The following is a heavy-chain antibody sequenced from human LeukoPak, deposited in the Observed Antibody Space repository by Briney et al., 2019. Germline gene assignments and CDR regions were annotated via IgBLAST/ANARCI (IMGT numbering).Heavy chain of an antibody. Sequence: PGGSLRLSCAASGFTFSSYGMHWVRQAPGKGLDWVTVIWYDGSNKYYADSVKGRFTISRDNSKNTLYLQMNSLRAEDTAVYYCARDDDPIAVAGTFDYWGRGTLVTVSS. D-gene: IGHD6-19*01. CDR2: IWYDGSNK. CDR3: ARDDDPIAVAGTFDY. CDR1: GFTFSSYG. J-gene: IGHJ4*02. V-gene: IGHV3-33*01.